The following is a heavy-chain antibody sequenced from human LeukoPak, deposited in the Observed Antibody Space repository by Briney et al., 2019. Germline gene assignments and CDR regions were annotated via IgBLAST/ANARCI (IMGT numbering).Heavy chain of an antibody. V-gene: IGHV1-46*01. J-gene: IGHJ4*02. CDR2: INPFGGST. CDR1: GYTFTSYY. CDR3: ARGRGVHDSHTYDYFDY. D-gene: IGHD3-22*01. Sequence: ASVRVSCTASGYTFTSYYIHWVRQAPGQGLEWMGIINPFGGSTTYAQKFQGSRLTLTRDTSTSTVYMELSSLRSEDTAVYYCARGRGVHDSHTYDYFDYWGQGSLVTVSS.